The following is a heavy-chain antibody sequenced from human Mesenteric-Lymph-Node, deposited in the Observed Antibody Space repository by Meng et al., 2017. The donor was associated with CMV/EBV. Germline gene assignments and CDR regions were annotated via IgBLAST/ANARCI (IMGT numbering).Heavy chain of an antibody. CDR1: GYTFTDYY. J-gene: IGHJ6*02. V-gene: IGHV1-2*02. CDR3: ARVRYDILTGYYIRYGMDV. Sequence: ASVKVSCKTSGYTFTDYYMHWVRQAPGQGLEWMGWINPNSGGTNYAQKFQGRVTMTRDTSISTAYMELSRLRSDDTAVYYCARVRYDILTGYYIRYGMDVWGQGTTVTVSS. D-gene: IGHD3-9*01. CDR2: INPNSGGT.